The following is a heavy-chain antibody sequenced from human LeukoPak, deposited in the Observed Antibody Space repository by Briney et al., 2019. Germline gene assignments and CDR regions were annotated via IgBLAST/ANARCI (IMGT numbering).Heavy chain of an antibody. J-gene: IGHJ5*02. D-gene: IGHD1-7*01. V-gene: IGHV1-2*02. CDR2: INPNSGGT. CDR3: PRGSNNWNYAHQGGFDP. CDR1: GYTFTGYY. Sequence: ASVKVSCKSSGYTFTGYYMHWVRQAPGQGLEWMGWINPNSGGTNYAQKFQGRVTMTRDTSISTAYIELSRLRSDDAAVYYCPRGSNNWNYAHQGGFDPWGQGTLVTVSS.